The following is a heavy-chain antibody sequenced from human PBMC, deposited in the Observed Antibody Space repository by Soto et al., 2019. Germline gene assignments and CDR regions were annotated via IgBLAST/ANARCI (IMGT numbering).Heavy chain of an antibody. CDR1: GFTFSTND. CDR3: AREVVDGSSLWLDP. D-gene: IGHD3-10*01. V-gene: IGHV1-8*01. J-gene: IGHJ5*02. CDR2: MNANVDAT. Sequence: ASVQVSRKASGFTFSTNDISWVRQAPGQGLQWMGWMNANVDATDSPQEFKGRVTMTWNASISTAYMELSNLKSDDTAVYYCAREVVDGSSLWLDPWGQGTLVTVS.